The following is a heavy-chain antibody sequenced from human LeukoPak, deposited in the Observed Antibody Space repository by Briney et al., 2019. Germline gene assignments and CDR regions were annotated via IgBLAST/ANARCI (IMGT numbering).Heavy chain of an antibody. CDR1: GFTFSTYA. CDR3: ARELTGQRGGDY. Sequence: PGGSLRLSCAASGFTFSTYAVNWVRQAPGKGLEWVSTISGSGDSTYYADSVKGRFTISRDNAKNSLYLQMNSLRAEDTAVYYCARELTGQRGGDYWGQGTLVTVSS. V-gene: IGHV3-23*01. J-gene: IGHJ4*02. D-gene: IGHD3-10*01. CDR2: ISGSGDST.